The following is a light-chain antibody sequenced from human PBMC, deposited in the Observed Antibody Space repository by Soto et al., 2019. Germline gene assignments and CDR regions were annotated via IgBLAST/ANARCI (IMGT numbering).Light chain of an antibody. CDR3: SSYRTYSAPYYD. Sequence: QSALTQPASVSGSPGQSITISCTGTSSDVGTYNFVSWYQQHPGKAPKLIIHEVSNRPSGVSDRYSGSKSGNTASLTISGLQAEDEADYYCSSYRTYSAPYYDFGTGTKVTVL. CDR2: EVS. J-gene: IGLJ1*01. CDR1: SSDVGTYNF. V-gene: IGLV2-14*01.